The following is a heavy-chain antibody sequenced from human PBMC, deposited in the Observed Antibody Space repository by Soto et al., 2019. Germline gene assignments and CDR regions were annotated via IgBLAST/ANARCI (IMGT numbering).Heavy chain of an antibody. CDR3: ARVGGFGATTMDY. Sequence: VFYGTSSNLDYSCITIKQPPGKGLEGIGYIYYSGSTYYKPSLKSRVTISVDTSKNQFSLKLSSVTAADTAVYYGARVGGFGATTMDYWRKGTLVIVSS. J-gene: IGHJ4*02. D-gene: IGHD3-10*01. V-gene: IGHV4-30-4*01. CDR2: IYYSGST. CDR1: YGTSSNLDYS.